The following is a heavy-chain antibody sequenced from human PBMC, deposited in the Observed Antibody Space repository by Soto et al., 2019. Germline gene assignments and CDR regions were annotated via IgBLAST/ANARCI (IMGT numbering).Heavy chain of an antibody. CDR3: AKLGLYYYGVNWFDP. V-gene: IGHV3-23*01. CDR2: ISGSGGST. CDR1: GFTFSSYA. Sequence: GGSLRLSCAASGFTFSSYAMSWVRQAPGKGLEWVSAISGSGGSTYYADSVKGRFTISRDNSKNTLYLQMNSLRAEDTAVYYCAKLGLYYYGVNWFDPWGQGTLVTVSS. J-gene: IGHJ5*02. D-gene: IGHD3-10*01.